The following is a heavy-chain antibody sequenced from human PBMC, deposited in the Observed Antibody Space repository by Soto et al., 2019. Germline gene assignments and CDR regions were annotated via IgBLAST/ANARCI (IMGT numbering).Heavy chain of an antibody. J-gene: IGHJ5*02. CDR2: ISGSATTI. CDR3: ARREYGGDCHNWFDP. CDR1: GFTFTDYY. Sequence: QVQLVESGGGLVKPGGSLRLSCAASGFTFTDYYMTWIRRAPGKGLEWVSYISGSATTIYYADSVKGRFTISRDNANNSLYLQMNSLRAEDSAVYYCARREYGGDCHNWFDPWGQGTLVTVSS. D-gene: IGHD2-21*02. V-gene: IGHV3-11*01.